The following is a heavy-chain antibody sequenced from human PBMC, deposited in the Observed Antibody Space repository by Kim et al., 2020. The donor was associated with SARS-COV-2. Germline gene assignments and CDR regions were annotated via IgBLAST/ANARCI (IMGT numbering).Heavy chain of an antibody. CDR1: GGSFSGYY. V-gene: IGHV4-34*01. CDR3: ARVTDYGGNSLGASTGWFDP. D-gene: IGHD4-17*01. Sequence: SETLSLTCAVYGGSFSGYYWSWIRQPPGKGLEWIGEINHSGSTNYNPSLKSRVTISVDTSKNQFSLKLSSVTAADTAVYYCARVTDYGGNSLGASTGWFDPWGQGTLVTVSS. J-gene: IGHJ5*02. CDR2: INHSGST.